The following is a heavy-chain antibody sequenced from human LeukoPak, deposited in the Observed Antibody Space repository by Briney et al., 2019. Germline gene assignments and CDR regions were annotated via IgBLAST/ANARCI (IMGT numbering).Heavy chain of an antibody. D-gene: IGHD3-10*01. CDR3: ARGAYGSGSYYNYYFDY. Sequence: SVKVSCKASGGTFSSYAISWVRQAPGQGLEWMGGIIPIFGTANYAEKFQGRVTITTDESTSTAYMELSSLRSEDTAVYYCARGAYGSGSYYNYYFDYWGQGTLVTVS. J-gene: IGHJ4*02. CDR1: GGTFSSYA. CDR2: IIPIFGTA. V-gene: IGHV1-69*05.